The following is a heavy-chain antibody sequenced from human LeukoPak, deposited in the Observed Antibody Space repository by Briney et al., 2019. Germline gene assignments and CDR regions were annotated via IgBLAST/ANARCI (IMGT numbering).Heavy chain of an antibody. CDR1: GFIFSTYS. J-gene: IGHJ4*02. V-gene: IGHV3-48*01. CDR2: FNSASGTI. Sequence: GGSLRLSCAASGFIFSTYSMNWVRQAPGKGLEWVSYFNSASGTISYADSVKGRFTISRDNAKSSLYLQMNSLRAEDTAVYYCARDRDYSFDYWGQGTLVTVSS. CDR3: ARDRDYSFDY.